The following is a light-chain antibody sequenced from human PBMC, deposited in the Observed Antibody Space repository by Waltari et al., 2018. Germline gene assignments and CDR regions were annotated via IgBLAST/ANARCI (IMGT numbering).Light chain of an antibody. Sequence: DIQTTQSPSSLSASVGDRVTITCRASQFIVTYLNWYQQKPGEAPKLLIYATSNLQTWVPSRFSGSGTGTDFTLTISSLQPEDFATYYCQQSFSTPPLTFGGGTKVEVK. CDR1: QFIVTY. CDR3: QQSFSTPPLT. J-gene: IGKJ4*01. V-gene: IGKV1-39*01. CDR2: ATS.